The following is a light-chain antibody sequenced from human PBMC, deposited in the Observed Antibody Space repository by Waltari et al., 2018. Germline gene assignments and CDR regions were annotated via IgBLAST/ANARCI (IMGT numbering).Light chain of an antibody. CDR1: SSAVGGYNY. J-gene: IGLJ2*01. CDR2: EVT. CDR3: CSYAGGYTLGV. V-gene: IGLV2-11*01. Sequence: QSALTQPRSVSGSPGQSVTISCTGTSSAVGGYNYVSWYQQHPGKGPKLMIYEVTNRPSGVPDRFSGSKSGNTASLTISGLQAEDEADYYCCSYAGGYTLGVFGGGTKLTVL.